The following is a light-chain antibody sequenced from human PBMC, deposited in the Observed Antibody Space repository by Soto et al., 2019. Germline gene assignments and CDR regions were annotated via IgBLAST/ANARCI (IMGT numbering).Light chain of an antibody. J-gene: IGLJ1*01. Sequence: QSALTQPASVSGSPGQSIAISCPGTSSDVGGYNSVSWYQQHPGKVPKLMIYEDNKRPSGVSDRFSGSKSGNTASLTISGLQAEDAAYYCCCSYTGDPRVFGTGTKLTVL. CDR2: EDN. CDR1: SSDVGGYNS. CDR3: CSYTGDPRV. V-gene: IGLV2-23*01.